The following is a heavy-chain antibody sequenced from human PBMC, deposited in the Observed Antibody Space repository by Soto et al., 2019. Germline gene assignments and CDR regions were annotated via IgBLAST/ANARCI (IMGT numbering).Heavy chain of an antibody. J-gene: IGHJ4*02. D-gene: IGHD1-26*01. V-gene: IGHV3-21*01. CDR1: GFTFSTYT. CDR2: INGRGNYI. CDR3: VREDGIVGANSAFDY. Sequence: GGSLRLSCASPGFTFSTYTMNWVRQAPGKGLEWVSSINGRGNYIYYADSVKGRFTISRDNAKNSLYLQMDRLRAEDTALYYCVREDGIVGANSAFDYWGLGALVTVSS.